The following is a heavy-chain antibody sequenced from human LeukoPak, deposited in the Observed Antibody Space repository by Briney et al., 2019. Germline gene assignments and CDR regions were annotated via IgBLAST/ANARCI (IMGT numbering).Heavy chain of an antibody. CDR1: GYIIATYY. CDR2: TNPSGGST. J-gene: IGHJ4*02. CDR3: ARVSRDGYYLFDY. Sequence: VASVKVSCKASGYIIATYYIDWVRQAPGQGLEWMGRTNPSGGSTNYARQFQDRVTMTSDTSTTTVYMELSSLRSEDTAVYFCARVSRDGYYLFDYWGQGTLVTVSS. V-gene: IGHV1-46*01. D-gene: IGHD5-24*01.